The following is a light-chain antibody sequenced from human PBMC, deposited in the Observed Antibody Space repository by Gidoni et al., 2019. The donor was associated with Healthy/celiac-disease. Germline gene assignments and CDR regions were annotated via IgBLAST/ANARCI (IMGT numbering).Light chain of an antibody. CDR3: QQYGSSPYS. CDR1: QSVSSSY. CDR2: GAA. V-gene: IGKV3-20*01. J-gene: IGKJ2*03. Sequence: EIVLTQSPGTLSLSPGDRATLSCRASQSVSSSYLAWYQQKPGQAPRLLINGAASRATGIPDRCSGSGSGTDFTLTISRLEPEDFAVYYWQQYGSSPYSFGQGTKLEIK.